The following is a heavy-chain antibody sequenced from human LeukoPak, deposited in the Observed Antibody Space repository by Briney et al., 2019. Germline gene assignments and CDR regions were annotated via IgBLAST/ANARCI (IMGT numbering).Heavy chain of an antibody. Sequence: GASVKVSCKVSGYTLTELSMHWVRQAPGKGLEWMGGFDPEDGETIYAQKFQGRVTMTRDTSTSTVYMELSSLRSEDTAVYYCARDRIAFGPWGQGTLVTVSS. D-gene: IGHD2-21*01. CDR1: GYTLTELS. CDR3: ARDRIAFGP. CDR2: FDPEDGET. J-gene: IGHJ5*02. V-gene: IGHV1-24*01.